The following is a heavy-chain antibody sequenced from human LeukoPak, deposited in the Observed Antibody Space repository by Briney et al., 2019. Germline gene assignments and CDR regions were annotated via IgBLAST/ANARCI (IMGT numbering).Heavy chain of an antibody. CDR3: ARKRYYANSTPFDY. CDR1: GGSISSSNYY. CDR2: IYYSGGT. Sequence: SETLSLTCTVSGGSISSSNYYWGWVRQPPGKGLEWIGSIYYSGGTYYNPSLKSRVTISVDTSKNQFSLKLSSVTAADTAVYYCARKRYYANSTPFDYWGQGTLVTVSS. D-gene: IGHD3-3*01. J-gene: IGHJ4*02. V-gene: IGHV4-39*07.